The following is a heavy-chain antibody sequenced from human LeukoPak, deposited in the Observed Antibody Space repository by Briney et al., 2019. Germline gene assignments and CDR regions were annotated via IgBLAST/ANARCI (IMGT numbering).Heavy chain of an antibody. CDR1: GGSNSSGAYD. CDR2: INPSGST. D-gene: IGHD6-13*01. CDR3: ARDIAAAPVVSTPLFDY. Sequence: PSQTLSLTCTVSGGSNSSGAYDWGWIRQHPKRGLEWVGYINPSGSTYYNPSLGSRVAMSVDTSKNLFSLNLSSVTAADTAVYYCARDIAAAPVVSTPLFDYWGQGTLVTVSS. V-gene: IGHV4-31*03. J-gene: IGHJ4*02.